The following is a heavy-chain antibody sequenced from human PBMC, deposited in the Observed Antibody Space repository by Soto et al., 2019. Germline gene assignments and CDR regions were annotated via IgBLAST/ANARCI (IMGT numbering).Heavy chain of an antibody. V-gene: IGHV3-23*01. CDR2: ISGSGGST. CDR1: GFTFSSYA. CDR3: AKFGAYCGGDYYPRWFDP. D-gene: IGHD2-21*02. Sequence: GGSLRLSCAASGFTFSSYAMSWVRQAPGKGLEWVSAISGSGGSTYYADSVKGRFTISRDNSKNTLYLQMNSLRAEDTAVYYCAKFGAYCGGDYYPRWFDPWGQGTLVTVSS. J-gene: IGHJ5*02.